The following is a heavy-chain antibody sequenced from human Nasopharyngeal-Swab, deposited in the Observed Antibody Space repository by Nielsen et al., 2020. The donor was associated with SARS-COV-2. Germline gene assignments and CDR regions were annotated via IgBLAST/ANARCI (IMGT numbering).Heavy chain of an antibody. V-gene: IGHV1-46*01. CDR3: ARNSAGVDY. CDR2: INPSGDST. J-gene: IGHJ4*02. Sequence: ASVKVSCKASGYTFTNYYMHWVRQAPGQGLEWMGMINPSGDSTSYAQKFQGRVTMTRDTSTSTVYMELSSLRSEDTAVYYCARNSAGVDYWGQGTLVTVSS. D-gene: IGHD2-8*01. CDR1: GYTFTNYY.